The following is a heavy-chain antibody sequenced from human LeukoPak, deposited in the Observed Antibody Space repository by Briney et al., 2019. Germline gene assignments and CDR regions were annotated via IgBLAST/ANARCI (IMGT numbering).Heavy chain of an antibody. J-gene: IGHJ4*02. CDR3: ASVGMGSPLGY. V-gene: IGHV4-4*07. CDR2: IYTSGGT. D-gene: IGHD3-16*01. Sequence: PSETLSLTCTVSGGSISSYYWSWIRQPAGKGLEWIRRIYTSGGTNYNPSLKSRVTMSVDTSKNQFSLKLSSVTAADTAVYYCASVGMGSPLGYWGQGTLVTVSS. CDR1: GGSISSYY.